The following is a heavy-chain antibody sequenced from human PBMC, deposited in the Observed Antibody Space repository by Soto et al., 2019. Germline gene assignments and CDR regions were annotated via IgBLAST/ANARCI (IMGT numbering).Heavy chain of an antibody. CDR3: ARDSGATSKFDY. D-gene: IGHD1-26*01. V-gene: IGHV1-46*03. CDR2: IKPSGGST. J-gene: IGHJ4*02. Sequence: QVQLVQSGAEVKKPGASVKVSCKASGYTFTSYYMHWVRQAPGQGLEWMGIIKPSGGSTSYAQKFQGRGPRTRDTSTSKVYMELSSLRSEDTAVYYCARDSGATSKFDYWGQGTLVTVSS. CDR1: GYTFTSYY.